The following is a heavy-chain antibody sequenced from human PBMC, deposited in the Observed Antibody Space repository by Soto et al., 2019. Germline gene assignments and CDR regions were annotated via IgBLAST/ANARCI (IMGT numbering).Heavy chain of an antibody. CDR1: GFTFSNAK. Sequence: EVQVVESGGALVEPGGSLRLSCVASGFTFSNAKMSWVRQAPGKGLDWVGRKTESGATDYAAPVNGRFTFSRDDSKNTVFLEMNSLRTEYPGVYYCTTNAAAPVGRLAYWGQRTLVAGSS. D-gene: IGHD3-10*01. V-gene: IGHV3-15*02. CDR2: KTESGAT. CDR3: TTNAAAPVGRLAY. J-gene: IGHJ4*02.